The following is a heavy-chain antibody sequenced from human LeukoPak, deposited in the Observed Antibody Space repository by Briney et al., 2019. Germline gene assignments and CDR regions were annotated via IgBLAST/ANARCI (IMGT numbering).Heavy chain of an antibody. D-gene: IGHD4-23*01. CDR1: GYSISSGYY. CDR2: IFQRGYS. CDR3: AGDKETNGNGRPNWFDP. Sequence: PSETLSLTCAVSGYSISSGYYWGWIRQPPGKGLQWIGSIFQRGYSYYNPSLKSRVTISVDTSRNQFSLKLSSVTAADTAVYYCAGDKETNGNGRPNWFDPWGQGTLVTVSS. J-gene: IGHJ5*02. V-gene: IGHV4-38-2*01.